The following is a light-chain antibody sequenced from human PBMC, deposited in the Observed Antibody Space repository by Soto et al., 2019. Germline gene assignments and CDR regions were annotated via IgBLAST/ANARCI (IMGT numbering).Light chain of an antibody. Sequence: DVVVTQSPLSLPVTLGQAASISCRSSQSLVHRDGNTYLSWFRQRPGQSPRRLIYKVSNREAGVPARFSGSRSGTDFTLKISRVEAEDVGLYYCMQGSHWPPITFGQGTRLEIK. CDR1: QSLVHRDGNTY. CDR2: KVS. V-gene: IGKV2-30*02. CDR3: MQGSHWPPIT. J-gene: IGKJ5*01.